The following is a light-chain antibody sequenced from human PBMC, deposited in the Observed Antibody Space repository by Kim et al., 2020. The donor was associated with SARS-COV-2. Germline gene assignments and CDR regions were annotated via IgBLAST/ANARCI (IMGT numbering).Light chain of an antibody. CDR3: HQSSSLPET. V-gene: IGKV6-21*01. CDR2: HAS. CDR1: QSVGTR. J-gene: IGKJ2*01. Sequence: SVTPKEKVTITCRASQSVGTRLHWYQQRPDQSPKLLSKHASPSSSGVPSRFSGSGSGTDFTPTINGLGAEDAATYYCHQSSSLPETFGQGTKLEI.